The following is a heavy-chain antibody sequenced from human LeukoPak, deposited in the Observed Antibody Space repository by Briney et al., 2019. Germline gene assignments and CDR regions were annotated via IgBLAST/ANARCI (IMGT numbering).Heavy chain of an antibody. D-gene: IGHD3-22*01. V-gene: IGHV4-59*08. Sequence: SETLSLTCTVSGGSISSYYWSWIRQPPGKGLEWIGYIYYSGSTNYNPSLKSRVTISADTSKNQFSLKLSSVTAADTAVYYCARRGYYDSSGYSYYYYYGMDVWGQGTTVTVSS. CDR2: IYYSGST. J-gene: IGHJ6*02. CDR1: GGSISSYY. CDR3: ARRGYYDSSGYSYYYYYGMDV.